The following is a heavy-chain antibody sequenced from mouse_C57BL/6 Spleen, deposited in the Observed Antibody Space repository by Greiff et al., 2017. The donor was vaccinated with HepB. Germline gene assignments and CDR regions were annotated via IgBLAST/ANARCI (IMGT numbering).Heavy chain of an antibody. V-gene: IGHV1-42*01. D-gene: IGHD2-1*01. CDR3: AYGNYEDYFDY. CDR2: INPSTGGT. Sequence: EVMLVESGPELVKPGASVKISCKASGYSFTGYYMNWVKQSPEKSLEWIGEINPSTGGTTYNQKFKAKATLTVDKSSSTAYMQLKSLTSEDSAVYYCAYGNYEDYFDYWGQGTTLTVSS. J-gene: IGHJ2*01. CDR1: GYSFTGYY.